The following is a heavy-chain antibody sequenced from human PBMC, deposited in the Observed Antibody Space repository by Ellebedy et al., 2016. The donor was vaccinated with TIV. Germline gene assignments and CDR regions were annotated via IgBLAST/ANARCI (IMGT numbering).Heavy chain of an antibody. CDR2: IYSGGNT. D-gene: IGHD5-12*01. Sequence: ETLSLTCAASGFSVSSYYVSWVRQAPGKGLEWVSGIYSGGNTFYADSVKGRFTISRDNAKNSLYLQMNSLRAEDTAVYYCARDGYSGYDWDYWGQGTLVTVSS. V-gene: IGHV3-66*01. CDR1: GFSVSSYY. CDR3: ARDGYSGYDWDY. J-gene: IGHJ4*02.